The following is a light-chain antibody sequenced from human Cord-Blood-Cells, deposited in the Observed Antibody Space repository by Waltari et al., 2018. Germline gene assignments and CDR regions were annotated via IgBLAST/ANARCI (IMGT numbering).Light chain of an antibody. Sequence: EIQMTQSPATLSVSVGERATLTCRASQSISNNLAWYQQKPGQAPRLLIYGASTMATGIPAKFSGSGSGTEFTLTISSLQSEDFAVYYCQQYNNWPLTFGGGTKVEIK. CDR1: QSISNN. J-gene: IGKJ4*01. CDR3: QQYNNWPLT. V-gene: IGKV3-15*01. CDR2: GAS.